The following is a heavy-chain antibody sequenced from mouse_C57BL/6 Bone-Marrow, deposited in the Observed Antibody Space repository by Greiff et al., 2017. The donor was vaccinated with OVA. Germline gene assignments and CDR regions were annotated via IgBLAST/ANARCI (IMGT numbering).Heavy chain of an antibody. J-gene: IGHJ4*01. D-gene: IGHD2-3*01. CDR3: ARGEDGYYYAMDY. CDR2: IYPGSGST. Sequence: QVQLQQPGAELVKPGASVKMSCQASGYTFTSYWITWVKPRPGQGLEWLGDIYPGSGSTTYNEKFKGTGTLTVDTSSGTASMQLSCLTSDDSAVFDCARGEDGYYYAMDYWGQGTSVTVSS. V-gene: IGHV1-55*01. CDR1: GYTFTSYW.